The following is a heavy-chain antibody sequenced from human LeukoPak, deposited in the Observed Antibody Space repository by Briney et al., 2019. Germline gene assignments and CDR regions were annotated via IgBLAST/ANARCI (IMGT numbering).Heavy chain of an antibody. Sequence: GESLKISCKGSGYSFSIYWIGWVRQMPGKGLEWMGRIDPSDSYTNYSPSFQGHVTISADKSISTAYLQWSSLKASDTAIYYCARHRGGDYGLDAFDIWGQGTMVTVSS. CDR1: GYSFSIYW. CDR3: ARHRGGDYGLDAFDI. D-gene: IGHD4-17*01. V-gene: IGHV5-10-1*01. J-gene: IGHJ3*02. CDR2: IDPSDSYT.